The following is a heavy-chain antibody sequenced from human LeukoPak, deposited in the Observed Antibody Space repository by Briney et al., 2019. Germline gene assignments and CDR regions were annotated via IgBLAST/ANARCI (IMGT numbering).Heavy chain of an antibody. CDR1: GFTFTTSA. CDR2: LGGSGGST. Sequence: GRSLRLSCAASGFTFTTSAMNWVRLPPGKGLGWDSSLGGSGGSTFYADSVKGRFTISRDNSKNTLYLQMNSLRAEDTAVYYCAKPSSGWSPFDYWGQGTLVTVSS. CDR3: AKPSSGWSPFDY. J-gene: IGHJ4*02. D-gene: IGHD6-19*01. V-gene: IGHV3-23*01.